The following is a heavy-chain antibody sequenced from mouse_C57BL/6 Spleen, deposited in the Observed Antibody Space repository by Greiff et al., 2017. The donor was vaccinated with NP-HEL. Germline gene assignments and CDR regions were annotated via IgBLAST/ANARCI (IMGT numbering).Heavy chain of an antibody. V-gene: IGHV10-3*01. D-gene: IGHD2-5*01. CDR3: VREAYSNYEAWFAY. J-gene: IGHJ3*01. CDR1: GFTFNTYA. Sequence: EVQVVESGGGLVQPKGSLKLSCAASGFTFNTYAMHWVRQAPGKGLEWVARIRSKSSNYATYYADSVKDRFTISRDDSQSMLYLQMNNLKTEDTAMYYCVREAYSNYEAWFAYWGQGTLVTVSA. CDR2: IRSKSSNYAT.